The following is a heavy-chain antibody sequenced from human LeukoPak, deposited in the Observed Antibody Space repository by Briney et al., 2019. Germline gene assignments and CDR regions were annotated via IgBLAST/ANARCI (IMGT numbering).Heavy chain of an antibody. D-gene: IGHD1-1*01. CDR3: AKDIARLEPRAFDY. J-gene: IGHJ4*02. CDR2: IYGDGAYT. Sequence: GGSLRLSCVASGFNFNNYAMSWVRQAPGKGLEWVSNIYGDGAYTYYADSVRGRFTISRDNAKNTLYLEMNSLRAEDTAVYYCAKDIARLEPRAFDYWGQGTLVTVSA. V-gene: IGHV3-23*01. CDR1: GFNFNNYA.